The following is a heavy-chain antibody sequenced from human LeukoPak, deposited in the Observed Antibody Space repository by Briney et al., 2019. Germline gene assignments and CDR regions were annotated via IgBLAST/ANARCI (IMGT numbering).Heavy chain of an antibody. CDR1: GFTFSSYW. V-gene: IGHV3-7*01. J-gene: IGHJ4*02. CDR3: TRSPEGRPIDF. CDR2: IKQDGSEK. D-gene: IGHD3-10*01. Sequence: SGGSLRLSCAASGFTFSSYWMSWVRQAPGKGLEWVANIKQDGSEKYYVDSVKGRFTISRDNAKNSLFLQMNSLRAEDTSVYYCTRSPEGRPIDFWGQGTLVTVSS.